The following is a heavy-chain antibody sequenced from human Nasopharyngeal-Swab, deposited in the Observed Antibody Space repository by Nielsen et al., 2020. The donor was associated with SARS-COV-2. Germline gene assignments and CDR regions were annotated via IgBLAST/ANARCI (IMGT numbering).Heavy chain of an antibody. D-gene: IGHD2/OR15-2a*01. J-gene: IGHJ4*01. CDR3: ARGKNSFDY. CDR1: WFTFSYYF. V-gene: IGHV3-72*01. CDR2: AGTEVDGYST. Sequence: GEFLKIPFSTFWFTFSYYFMDWIRQAPGKGPTWIARAGTEVDGYSTMYAAPVRGRFAISRDDSQSTLYLQMNSVTTEDTAFYYCARGKNSFDYWGLGTLVTVSS.